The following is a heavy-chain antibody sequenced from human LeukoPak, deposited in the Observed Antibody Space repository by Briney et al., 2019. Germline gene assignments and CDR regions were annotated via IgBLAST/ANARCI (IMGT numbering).Heavy chain of an antibody. D-gene: IGHD5-18*01. CDR3: ASPSGYSYVSSFDY. Sequence: PGGSLRLSCGASGFTFSSYWMSWVRQPPGKGLEWVANIKQDGSEKYYVDSVKGRFTISRDNAKNSLYLQMNSLRAEDTAVYYCASPSGYSYVSSFDYWGQGTLVTVSS. J-gene: IGHJ4*02. V-gene: IGHV3-7*01. CDR2: IKQDGSEK. CDR1: GFTFSSYW.